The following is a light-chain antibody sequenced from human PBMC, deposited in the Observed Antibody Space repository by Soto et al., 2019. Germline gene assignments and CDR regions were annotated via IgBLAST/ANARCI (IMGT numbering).Light chain of an antibody. Sequence: DIQMTQSPSTLSASVGDRVTITYRARQSISSWLAWYQQKPGKGPKLLIYDASSLESGVPSRFSCGGSGTEFTLSICSLQPDDFATSDFQQYNSYSWTFGQGAKVEIK. V-gene: IGKV1-5*01. CDR2: DAS. CDR1: QSISSW. CDR3: QQYNSYSWT. J-gene: IGKJ1*01.